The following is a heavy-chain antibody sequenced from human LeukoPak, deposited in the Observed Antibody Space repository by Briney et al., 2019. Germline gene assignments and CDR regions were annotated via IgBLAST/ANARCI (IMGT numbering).Heavy chain of an antibody. J-gene: IGHJ4*02. CDR2: INPNSGGT. Sequence: ASVKVSCKASGYTFTGYYMHWVRQAPGQGLEWTGWINPNSGGTNYAQKFQGRVTMTRDTSISTAYMELSRLRSDDTAVYYCASTGIVGATGHFDYWGQGTLVTVSS. D-gene: IGHD1-26*01. CDR3: ASTGIVGATGHFDY. V-gene: IGHV1-2*02. CDR1: GYTFTGYY.